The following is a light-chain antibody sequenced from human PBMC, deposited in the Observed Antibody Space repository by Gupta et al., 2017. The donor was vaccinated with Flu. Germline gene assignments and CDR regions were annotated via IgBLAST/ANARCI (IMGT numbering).Light chain of an antibody. V-gene: IGLV1-47*01. J-gene: IGLJ3*02. CDR3: ATWDSSLEAWV. CDR2: MND. CDR1: TPSLGKHH. Sequence: QSVLTQPPSASGTPGQDIVLSCSGTTPSLGKHHVYWYLQLPGTAPQLVIYMNDQRPSGVSDRFSGSKSVTSASLAISGLRSEDEADYYCATWDSSLEAWVFGGGTKLTVL.